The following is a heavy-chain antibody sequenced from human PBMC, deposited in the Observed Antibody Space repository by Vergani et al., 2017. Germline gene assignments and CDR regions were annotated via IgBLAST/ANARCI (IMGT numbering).Heavy chain of an antibody. V-gene: IGHV3-23*04. CDR1: GFTFSSYA. Sequence: EVQLVESGGGLVQPGGSLRLSCAASGFTFSSYAMSWVRQAPGKGLEWVSAISGSGGSTYYADSVKGRFTITRDNSMNTLYLQMNSLRAEDTAVYYCAKDGYCSGGSCYWDAFDTWGQGTMVTVSS. CDR2: ISGSGGST. J-gene: IGHJ3*02. D-gene: IGHD2-15*01. CDR3: AKDGYCSGGSCYWDAFDT.